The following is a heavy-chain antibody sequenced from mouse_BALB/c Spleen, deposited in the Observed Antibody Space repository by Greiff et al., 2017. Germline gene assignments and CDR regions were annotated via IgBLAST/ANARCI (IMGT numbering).Heavy chain of an antibody. J-gene: IGHJ2*01. CDR2: ILPGSGST. Sequence: QVQLQQSGAELMKPGASVKISCKATGYTFSSYWIEWVKQRPGHGLEWIGEILPGSGSTNYNEKFKGKATFTADTSSNTAYMQLSSLTSEDSAVYYCARQLGLRGYFDYWGQGTTLTVSS. D-gene: IGHD3-1*01. V-gene: IGHV1-9*01. CDR1: GYTFSSYW. CDR3: ARQLGLRGYFDY.